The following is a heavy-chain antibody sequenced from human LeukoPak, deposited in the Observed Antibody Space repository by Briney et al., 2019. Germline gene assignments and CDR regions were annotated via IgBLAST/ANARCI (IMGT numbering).Heavy chain of an antibody. CDR3: ARGGRMAGHFDY. J-gene: IGHJ4*02. CDR1: GFTVSGNY. V-gene: IGHV3-66*01. D-gene: IGHD6-19*01. CDR2: TFGDGST. Sequence: GGSLRLSCAASGFTVSGNYIIWVRQAPGKGLEWVSVTFGDGSTNYADSVKGKFAVSRDNSRNTFFLQMNSLRAEDTAVYYCARGGRMAGHFDYWGQGTLVTVSS.